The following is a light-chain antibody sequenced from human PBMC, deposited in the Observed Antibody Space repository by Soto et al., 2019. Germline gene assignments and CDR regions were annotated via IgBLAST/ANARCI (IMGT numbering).Light chain of an antibody. Sequence: EIVLTQSPATLSLSPGERATLSCRASQSVGPYFVWYQQKPGQAPRLLIYDASKRAIGIPDRFSDSGSGTDFTLTISSLEPGDSAVYYSQQRRAWPRVFGGGTRME. CDR2: DAS. J-gene: IGKJ4*01. V-gene: IGKV3-11*01. CDR1: QSVGPY. CDR3: QQRRAWPRV.